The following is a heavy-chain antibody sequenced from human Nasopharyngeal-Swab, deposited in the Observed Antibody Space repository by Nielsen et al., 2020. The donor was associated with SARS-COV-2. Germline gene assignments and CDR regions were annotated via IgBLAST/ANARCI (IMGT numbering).Heavy chain of an antibody. Sequence: SEPLSLTCTVSGASISSYFWSWIRQSPGKGLEWIGYIHYSGSAKYSPSLKSRVTISVDTSKNQFSLKLSSVTAADTAVYYCARYTDCSSTSCYSSWFDPWGQGTLVTVSS. CDR3: ARYTDCSSTSCYSSWFDP. V-gene: IGHV4-59*01. J-gene: IGHJ5*02. CDR1: GASISSYF. D-gene: IGHD2-2*01. CDR2: IHYSGSA.